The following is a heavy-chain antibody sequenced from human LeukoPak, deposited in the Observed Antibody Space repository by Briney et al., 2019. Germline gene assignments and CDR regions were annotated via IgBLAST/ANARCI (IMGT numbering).Heavy chain of an antibody. CDR3: ARARSAAGNFDY. D-gene: IGHD6-13*01. Sequence: PSETLSLTCTVSGASISSGGYYWTWIRQHPGKGLEWIGYIYYSGNTYYNPSLKSRVTISADTSKNQFSLNLNSGTAADTALYYCARARSAAGNFDYWGRGTLVTVSS. CDR1: GASISSGGYY. V-gene: IGHV4-31*03. J-gene: IGHJ4*02. CDR2: IYYSGNT.